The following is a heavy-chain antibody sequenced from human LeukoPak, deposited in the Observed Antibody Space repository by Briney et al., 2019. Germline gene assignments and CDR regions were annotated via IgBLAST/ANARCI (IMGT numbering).Heavy chain of an antibody. D-gene: IGHD3-22*01. CDR3: ARERYYYDSSGYSTGNWFDP. Sequence: PGGSLRHSCAASGFTFSSYWMHWVRHAPGEGLVWVSRINSDVSSTSYADSVKGRFTISRDNAKNTLYLQMNSLRAEDTAVYYCARERYYYDSSGYSTGNWFDPWGQGTLVTVSS. V-gene: IGHV3-74*01. CDR1: GFTFSSYW. CDR2: INSDVSST. J-gene: IGHJ5*02.